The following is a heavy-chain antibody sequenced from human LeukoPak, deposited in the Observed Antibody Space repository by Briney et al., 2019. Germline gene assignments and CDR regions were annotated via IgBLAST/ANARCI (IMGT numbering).Heavy chain of an antibody. D-gene: IGHD6-13*01. CDR3: ARAKYSSSWYEYFDY. J-gene: IGHJ4*02. V-gene: IGHV4-59*01. Sequence: SETLSLTCTVSGGSISSYYWSWIRQPPGKGLEGIGYIYYSGSTNYNPSLKSRVTISVDTSKNQFSLKLSSVTAADTAVYYCARAKYSSSWYEYFDYWGQGTLVTVSS. CDR1: GGSISSYY. CDR2: IYYSGST.